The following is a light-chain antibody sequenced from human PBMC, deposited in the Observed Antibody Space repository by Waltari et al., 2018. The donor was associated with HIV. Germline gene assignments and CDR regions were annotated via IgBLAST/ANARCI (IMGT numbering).Light chain of an antibody. V-gene: IGLV3-25*03. Sequence: SYDLTQPPSISVSPGQTARITCSGESLADHYVYWYQQKPGQAPLLVMYKDTERPSGIPERFFGSTSGTTVTLTIDGVQAEDEADYYCQSADNSDTYYVFGSGTKVTVL. CDR1: SLADHY. CDR3: QSADNSDTYYV. J-gene: IGLJ1*01. CDR2: KDT.